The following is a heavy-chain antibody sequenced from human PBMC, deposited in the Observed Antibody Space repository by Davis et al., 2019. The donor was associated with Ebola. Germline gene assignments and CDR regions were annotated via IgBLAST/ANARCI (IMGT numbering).Heavy chain of an antibody. V-gene: IGHV3-23*01. CDR2: ISGSGDST. CDR3: AKKKGSSGWYEVDN. Sequence: GESLKISCAASGFTFSSYAMSWVRQAPGKGLEWASSISGSGDSTYYADSVKGRFTISRDNSKNTLYLQMNSLRAEDTAVYYCAKKKGSSGWYEVDNWGQGTLVTVSS. D-gene: IGHD6-19*01. CDR1: GFTFSSYA. J-gene: IGHJ4*02.